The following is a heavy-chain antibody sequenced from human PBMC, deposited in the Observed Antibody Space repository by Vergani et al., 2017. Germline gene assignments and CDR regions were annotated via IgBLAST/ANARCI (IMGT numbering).Heavy chain of an antibody. D-gene: IGHD3-10*01. V-gene: IGHV3-21*01. CDR3: ARISGGGSGSYYHPYYFDY. J-gene: IGHJ4*02. CDR1: GFTFSSYS. Sequence: EVQLVESGGGLVKPGGSLRLSCAASGFTFSSYSMNWVRQAPGKGLEWVSSISSSSSYIYYADSVKGRFTISRDNAKNSLYLQMNSLRAEDTAVYYCARISGGGSGSYYHPYYFDYWGQGTLVTVSS. CDR2: ISSSSSYI.